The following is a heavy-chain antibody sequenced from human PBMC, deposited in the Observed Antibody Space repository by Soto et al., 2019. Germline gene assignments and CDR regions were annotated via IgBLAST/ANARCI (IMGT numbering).Heavy chain of an antibody. V-gene: IGHV3-33*01. Sequence: SLRLSCAASGFTFSRYGMHWIRQAPGKGLEWVAIIWFDGSNKNYADSVKGRFTISRDNSKNTLYLEMNSLRAEDTAVYYCASVNGDYVFDYWGQGTQVTVSS. CDR2: IWFDGSNK. CDR3: ASVNGDYVFDY. J-gene: IGHJ4*02. D-gene: IGHD4-17*01. CDR1: GFTFSRYG.